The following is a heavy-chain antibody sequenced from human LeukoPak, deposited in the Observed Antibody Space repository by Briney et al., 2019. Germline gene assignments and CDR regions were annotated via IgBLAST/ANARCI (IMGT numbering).Heavy chain of an antibody. V-gene: IGHV1-2*02. CDR2: INPNSGGT. Sequence: ASVKVSCKASGYTFTGYYMHWVRQAPGQGLEWMGWINPNSGGTNYAQKFQGRVTMNRDTSIGIAYMELSRLRSDDTAVYYCARVKQPAIRGWFDPWGQGTLVTVSS. CDR1: GYTFTGYY. CDR3: ARVKQPAIRGWFDP. D-gene: IGHD6-13*01. J-gene: IGHJ5*02.